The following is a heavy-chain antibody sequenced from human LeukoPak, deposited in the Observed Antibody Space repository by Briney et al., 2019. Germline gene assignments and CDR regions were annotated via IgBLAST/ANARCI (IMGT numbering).Heavy chain of an antibody. D-gene: IGHD5-12*01. CDR1: GFTFSSYW. J-gene: IGHJ4*02. CDR2: INGNGSSI. Sequence: GGSLRLSCAASGFTFSSYWMHWVRQAPGKGLVWVSRINGNGSSITYADSVKGRFTISRDNAKNTLYLQMNSLRVEDTAVYFCAREGRVSGYDFDCWGQGTLVTVSS. V-gene: IGHV3-74*03. CDR3: AREGRVSGYDFDC.